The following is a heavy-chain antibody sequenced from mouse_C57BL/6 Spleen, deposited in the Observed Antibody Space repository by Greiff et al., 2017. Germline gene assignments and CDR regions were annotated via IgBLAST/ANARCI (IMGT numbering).Heavy chain of an antibody. CDR2: IDPNSGGT. Sequence: VQLQQPGAELVKPGASVKLSCKASGYTFTSYWMHWVKQRPGRGLEWIGRIDPNSGGTKYNEKFKSKATLTVDKPSSTAYMQLSSLTSEDSAVYYCAREGDYYYGSSYLYYFDYWGQGTTRTVSS. CDR3: AREGDYYYGSSYLYYFDY. CDR1: GYTFTSYW. J-gene: IGHJ2*01. D-gene: IGHD1-1*01. V-gene: IGHV1-72*01.